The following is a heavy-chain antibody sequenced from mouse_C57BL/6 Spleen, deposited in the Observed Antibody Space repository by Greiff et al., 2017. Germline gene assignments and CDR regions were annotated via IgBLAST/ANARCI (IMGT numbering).Heavy chain of an antibody. CDR1: GYTFTEYT. Sequence: QVQLQQSGAELVKPGASVKLSCKASGYTFTEYTIHWVKQRSGQGLEWIGWFYPGSGSIKYNEKFKDKATLTADKSSSTVYMGLSRLTSEDSAVYFGARHEEALYYGTLGYFDYWGQGTTLTVSS. CDR2: FYPGSGSI. CDR3: ARHEEALYYGTLGYFDY. D-gene: IGHD1-1*01. V-gene: IGHV1-62-2*01. J-gene: IGHJ2*01.